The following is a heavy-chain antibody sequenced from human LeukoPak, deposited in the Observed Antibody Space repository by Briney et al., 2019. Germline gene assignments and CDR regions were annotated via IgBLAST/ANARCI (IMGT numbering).Heavy chain of an antibody. V-gene: IGHV3-7*01. CDR1: GFTFSSYW. J-gene: IGHJ5*02. CDR2: IKQDGSEK. Sequence: GGSLRLPCAASGFTFSSYWMGWDRQAPGKGLEWVANIKQDGSEKYYVDSVKGRFTISRDNAKNSLYLQMNSLRAEDRAVYYCAREGYYYDSSCYENWFDPWGQGTLDTVSS. CDR3: AREGYYYDSSCYENWFDP. D-gene: IGHD3-22*01.